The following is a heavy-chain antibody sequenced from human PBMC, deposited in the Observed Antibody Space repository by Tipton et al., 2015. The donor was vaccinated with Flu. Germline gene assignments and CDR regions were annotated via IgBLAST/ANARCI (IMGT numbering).Heavy chain of an antibody. J-gene: IGHJ5*01. D-gene: IGHD3-10*01. CDR1: GSSISSFY. Sequence: TLSLTCTVSGSSISSFYWSWIRQPAGKGLEWIGRMYSSGTTKYNPSLKSRVTMSVDTTKNQFSLKLSSVTAADTAVYYCARGSGSGTYLMFDFWGQGTLVTVSS. CDR3: ARGSGSGTYLMFDF. V-gene: IGHV4-4*07. CDR2: MYSSGTT.